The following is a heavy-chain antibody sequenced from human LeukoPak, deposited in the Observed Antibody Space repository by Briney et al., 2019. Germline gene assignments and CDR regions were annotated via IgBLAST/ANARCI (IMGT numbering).Heavy chain of an antibody. J-gene: IGHJ5*01. CDR2: IYHSGST. CDR3: ARGRTTGTTMSGNWFDS. D-gene: IGHD1-1*01. Sequence: PSGTLSLTCAVSGGSISSSNWWSWVRQPPGKGLEWIGEIYHSGSTNYNPSLKSRVTISVDKSKNQFSLKLSSVTAADTAVYYCARGRTTGTTMSGNWFDSWGQGTLVTVSS. V-gene: IGHV4-4*02. CDR1: GGSISSSNW.